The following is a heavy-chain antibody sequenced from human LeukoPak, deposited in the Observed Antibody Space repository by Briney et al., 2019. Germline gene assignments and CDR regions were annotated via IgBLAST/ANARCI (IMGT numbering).Heavy chain of an antibody. V-gene: IGHV4-61*01. D-gene: IGHD4-17*01. CDR3: ARVADGDFYFDY. Sequence: SETLSLTCTVSGGSISSATYYWNWIRQPPGKGLEWIGYIYYSGSTNYNPSLKSRVTISVDTSENQFSLKLSSVTAADTAVYYCARVADGDFYFDYWGQGTLVTVSS. J-gene: IGHJ4*02. CDR2: IYYSGST. CDR1: GGSISSATYY.